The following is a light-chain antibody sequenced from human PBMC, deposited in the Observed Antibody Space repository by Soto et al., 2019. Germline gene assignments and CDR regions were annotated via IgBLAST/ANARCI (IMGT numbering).Light chain of an antibody. CDR2: DAS. J-gene: IGKJ2*01. Sequence: EIVMTQSPATLSVSPGERATLSCRASQSVSSNLAWDQQNPGQAPRLLIYDASNRASGIPARFSGSGSGTEFTLTISSLQSEDVAVYYCQQDDNWPPYTFGQGTKLEIK. CDR1: QSVSSN. V-gene: IGKV3-15*01. CDR3: QQDDNWPPYT.